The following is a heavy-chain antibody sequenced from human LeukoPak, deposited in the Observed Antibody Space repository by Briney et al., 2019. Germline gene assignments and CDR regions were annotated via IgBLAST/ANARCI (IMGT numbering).Heavy chain of an antibody. J-gene: IGHJ4*02. D-gene: IGHD3-3*01. V-gene: IGHV3-21*01. Sequence: GGSLRLSCAASGFTFSSYSMNWVRQAPGKGLEWVSSISSSSSYIYYADSVKGRFTISRDNAKNSLYLQMNSLRAEDTAVYYCARTNYDFWSGYYTPVPNYFDYWGQRTLVTVSS. CDR2: ISSSSSYI. CDR3: ARTNYDFWSGYYTPVPNYFDY. CDR1: GFTFSSYS.